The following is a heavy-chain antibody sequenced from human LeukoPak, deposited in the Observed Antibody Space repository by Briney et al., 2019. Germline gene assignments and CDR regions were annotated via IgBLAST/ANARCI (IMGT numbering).Heavy chain of an antibody. J-gene: IGHJ4*02. CDR2: ISSSSSTI. D-gene: IGHD6-19*01. V-gene: IGHV3-48*01. CDR1: GFTFSNAW. Sequence: GGSLRLSCAASGFTFSNAWMSWVRQAPGKGLEWVSYISSSSSTIYYADSVKGRFTISRDNSKNTLYLQMNSLRAEDTAVYYCARRSGIAVAGAFDYWGQGTLVTVSS. CDR3: ARRSGIAVAGAFDY.